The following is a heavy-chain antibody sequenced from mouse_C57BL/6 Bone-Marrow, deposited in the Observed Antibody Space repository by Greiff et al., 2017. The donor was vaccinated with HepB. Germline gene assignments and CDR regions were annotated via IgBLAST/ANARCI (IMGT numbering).Heavy chain of an antibody. Sequence: EVMLVESGGGLVQPGGSLKLSCAASGFTFSDYGMAWVRQAPRKGPEWVAFISNLAYSIYYADTVTGRFTISRENAKNTLYLEMSSLRSEDTAVYYCARHNLYDGYSFYWYFDVWGTGTTVTVSS. CDR1: GFTFSDYG. D-gene: IGHD2-3*01. CDR2: ISNLAYSI. J-gene: IGHJ1*03. CDR3: ARHNLYDGYSFYWYFDV. V-gene: IGHV5-15*04.